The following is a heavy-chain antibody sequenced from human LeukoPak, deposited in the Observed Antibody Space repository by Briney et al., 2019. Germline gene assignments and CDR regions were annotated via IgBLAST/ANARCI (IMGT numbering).Heavy chain of an antibody. CDR1: GGSISSSNW. CDR3: ARSPSAMGEMTYYDFWSGYYTFAAFDI. V-gene: IGHV4-4*02. J-gene: IGHJ3*02. D-gene: IGHD3-3*01. Sequence: PSETLSLTCAVSGGSISSSNWWSWVSQPPGKGLEWIGEIYHSGSTNYNPSLKSRVTISVDKSKNQFSLKLSSVTAADTAVYYCARSPSAMGEMTYYDFWSGYYTFAAFDIWGQGTMVTVSS. CDR2: IYHSGST.